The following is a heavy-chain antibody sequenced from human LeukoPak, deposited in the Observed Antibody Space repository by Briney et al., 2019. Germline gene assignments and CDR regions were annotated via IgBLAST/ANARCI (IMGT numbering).Heavy chain of an antibody. CDR1: GFTFSGSG. CDR2: IRSKANSYAT. D-gene: IGHD3-10*01. CDR3: RGAEEYFDH. V-gene: IGHV3-73*01. Sequence: GGSLRLSCAASGFTFSGSGMYWVRQASGKGREWVGRIRSKANSYATAYAASVKGRFTISRDDSKNTAYLQMNSLKTEDTAVYYCRGAEEYFDHWGQGTLVTVSS. J-gene: IGHJ4*02.